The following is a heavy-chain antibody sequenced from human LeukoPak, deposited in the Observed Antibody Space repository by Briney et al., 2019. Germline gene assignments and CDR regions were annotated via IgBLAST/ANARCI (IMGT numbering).Heavy chain of an antibody. D-gene: IGHD3-9*01. Sequence: ASVKVSCKASGYTFTGYYMHWVRQAPGQGLEWMGWINPNISGTNYAQKFQGRVTMTRDTSISTAYMELSRLRSDDTAVYYCARAPAYDILTGATYYMDVWGKGTTVTISS. CDR2: INPNISGT. CDR3: ARAPAYDILTGATYYMDV. J-gene: IGHJ6*03. CDR1: GYTFTGYY. V-gene: IGHV1-2*02.